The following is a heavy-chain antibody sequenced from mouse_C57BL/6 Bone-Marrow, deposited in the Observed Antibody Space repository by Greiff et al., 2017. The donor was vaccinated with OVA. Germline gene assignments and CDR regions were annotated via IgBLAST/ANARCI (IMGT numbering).Heavy chain of an antibody. J-gene: IGHJ2*01. CDR1: GYTFTSYW. CDR2: IHPNSGST. V-gene: IGHV1-64*01. Sequence: QVQLKQPGAELVKPGASVKLSCKASGYTFTSYWMHWVKQRPGQGLEWIGMIHPNSGSTNYNEKFKSKATLTVDKSSSTAYMQLSSLTSEDSAVYYCARRGIQRWLGYWGQGTTLTVSS. CDR3: ARRGIQRWLGY. D-gene: IGHD2-3*01.